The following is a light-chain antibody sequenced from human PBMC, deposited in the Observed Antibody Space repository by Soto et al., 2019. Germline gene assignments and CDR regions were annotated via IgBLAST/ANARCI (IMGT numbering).Light chain of an antibody. CDR1: QSVDSN. V-gene: IGKV3D-15*01. CDR3: QQRAVWPLT. Sequence: EIVMTQSPATLSVSPGDGATLSCRASQSVDSNLAWYQQKPGQTPRLLMYGASTRPTGIPARFSGSGSGTEFTLTISSLEPEDFAVYYCQQRAVWPLTFGGGTKVEI. J-gene: IGKJ4*01. CDR2: GAS.